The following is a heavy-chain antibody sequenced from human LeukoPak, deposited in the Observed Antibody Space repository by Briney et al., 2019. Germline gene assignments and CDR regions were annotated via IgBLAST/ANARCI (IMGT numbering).Heavy chain of an antibody. CDR2: IIPILGTA. Sequence: SVKVSCKASGGTFISYAINWVRQAPGQGLEWVGRIIPILGTANYAQKFQGRVTITTDESTSTAYMELSSLRSEDTAVYYCARGVSGYQGYYNMDVWDKGTTVTVSS. CDR1: GGTFISYA. V-gene: IGHV1-69*11. D-gene: IGHD3-22*01. CDR3: ARGVSGYQGYYNMDV. J-gene: IGHJ6*03.